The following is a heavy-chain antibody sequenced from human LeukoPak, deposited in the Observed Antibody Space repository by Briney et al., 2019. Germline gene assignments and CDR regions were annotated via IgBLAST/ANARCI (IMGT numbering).Heavy chain of an antibody. CDR2: INAGNGNT. V-gene: IGHV1-3*01. J-gene: IGHJ3*02. CDR1: GYTFTSYA. D-gene: IGHD6-6*01. Sequence: GASVKVSCKASGYTFTSYAMHWVRQAPGQRLEWMGWINAGNGNTKYSQKFQGRVTITRDTSASTAYMELSSLRSEDTAVYYCARDGDPYSSSSVAFDIWGQGTMVTVSS. CDR3: ARDGDPYSSSSVAFDI.